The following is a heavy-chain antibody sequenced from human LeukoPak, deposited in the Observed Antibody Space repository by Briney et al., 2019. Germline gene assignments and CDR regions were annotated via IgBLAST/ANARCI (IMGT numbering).Heavy chain of an antibody. D-gene: IGHD5-24*01. CDR2: INHSGST. J-gene: IGHJ4*02. CDR1: GGSFSGYY. Sequence: SETLSLTCAVYGGSFSGYYWSWIRQPPGKGLEWIGEINHSGSTNYNPSLKSRVTISVDTSKNQFSLKLSSVTAADTAVYYCARGAQMARASSWGQGTLVTVSS. CDR3: ARGAQMARASS. V-gene: IGHV4-34*01.